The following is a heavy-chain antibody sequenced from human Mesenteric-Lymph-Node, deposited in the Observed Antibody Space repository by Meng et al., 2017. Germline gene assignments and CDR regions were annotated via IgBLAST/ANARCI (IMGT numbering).Heavy chain of an antibody. D-gene: IGHD6-19*01. Sequence: GESLKISCAASGFTFNTYNMNWVRQAPGKGLEWVSSISSSGSYIYYAVSVKGRFTISRDNAKNSLYLQMNSLRAEDTAVYYCARAGSGWYWGFQHWGQGTLVTVSS. J-gene: IGHJ1*01. CDR3: ARAGSGWYWGFQH. V-gene: IGHV3-21*01. CDR2: ISSSGSYI. CDR1: GFTFNTYN.